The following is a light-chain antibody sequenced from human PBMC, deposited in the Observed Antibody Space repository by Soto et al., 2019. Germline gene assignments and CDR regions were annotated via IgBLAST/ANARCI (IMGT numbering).Light chain of an antibody. V-gene: IGKV3-15*01. CDR3: QQYNNWTRT. J-gene: IGKJ1*01. Sequence: EIVMTQSPATLSVSPGERPTLSYRVSQSVRSNLAWYQQKPGQAPRIIIYGASTRDTGIPARFSGSGSGTEFTLTISSLQSEDFAVYYCQQYNNWTRTFGQGTKVDIK. CDR2: GAS. CDR1: QSVRSN.